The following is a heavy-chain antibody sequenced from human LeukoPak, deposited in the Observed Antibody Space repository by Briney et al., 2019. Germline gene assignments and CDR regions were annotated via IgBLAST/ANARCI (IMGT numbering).Heavy chain of an antibody. V-gene: IGHV3-15*01. CDR3: TGRTWGAGFDI. CDR1: GFTFRNAW. D-gene: IGHD4/OR15-4a*01. J-gene: IGHJ3*02. Sequence: GGSLRLSCAASGFTFRNAWINWVRQAPGRGLEWVGRIKSKVDGGTAEYAAPMKGRITISKDDSKNSRYLQMNSLRSDDTARYYCTGRTWGAGFDIWGQGTMLTVSS. CDR2: IKSKVDGGTA.